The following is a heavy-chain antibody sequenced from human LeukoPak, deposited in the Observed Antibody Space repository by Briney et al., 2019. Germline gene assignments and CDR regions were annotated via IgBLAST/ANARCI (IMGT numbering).Heavy chain of an antibody. J-gene: IGHJ4*02. V-gene: IGHV3-23*01. CDR3: AKPYYYDSSGYYYGGGYFDY. Sequence: HPGGSLRLSCAASGFTFSSYAMSWVRQAPGKGLEWVSAISGSGGSAYYADSVKGRFTISRDNSKNTLYLQMNSLRAEDTAVYYCAKPYYYDSSGYYYGGGYFDYWGQGTLVTVSS. CDR2: ISGSGGSA. CDR1: GFTFSSYA. D-gene: IGHD3-22*01.